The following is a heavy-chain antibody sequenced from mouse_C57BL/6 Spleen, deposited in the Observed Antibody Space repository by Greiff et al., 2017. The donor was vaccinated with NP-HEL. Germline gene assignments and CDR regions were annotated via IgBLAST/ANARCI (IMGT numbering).Heavy chain of an antibody. Sequence: QVHVKQSGAELARPGASVKLSCKASGYTFTSYGISWVKQRTGQGLEWIGEIYPRSGNTYYNEKVKGKATLTADKSSSTAYMELRSLTSEDSAVYFCARLQQWYFDVWGTGTTVTVSS. CDR2: IYPRSGNT. CDR1: GYTFTSYG. CDR3: ARLQQWYFDV. J-gene: IGHJ1*03. V-gene: IGHV1-81*01.